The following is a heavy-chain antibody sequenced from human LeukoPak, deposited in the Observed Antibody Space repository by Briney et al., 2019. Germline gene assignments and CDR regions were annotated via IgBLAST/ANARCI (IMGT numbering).Heavy chain of an antibody. CDR3: ARSIAANFDY. J-gene: IGHJ4*02. V-gene: IGHV4-31*03. CDR1: GGSISSGGYY. D-gene: IGHD6-6*01. CDR2: IYYSGST. Sequence: PSETLSLTCTVSGGSISSGGYYWSWIRQHPGKGLEWIGYIYYSGSTYCNPSLKSRVTISVDTSKNQFSLKLSSVTAADTAVYYCARSIAANFDYWGQGTLVTVSS.